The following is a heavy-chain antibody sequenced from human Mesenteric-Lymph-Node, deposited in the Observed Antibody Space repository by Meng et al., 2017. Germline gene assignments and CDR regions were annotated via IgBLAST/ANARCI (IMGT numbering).Heavy chain of an antibody. CDR1: GFTFSLYE. CDR2: ISSSGSTV. V-gene: IGHV3-48*03. CDR3: ARLRSAGKHNYYYYGMDV. Sequence: SLMISCVSPGFTFSLYEMNWVRQAPGKWLEWVSYISSSGSTVNYADSVKGRSTISRDNANNSLYVQMNSLGAEDTAVYYCARLRSAGKHNYYYYGMDVWGQGTTVTVSS. J-gene: IGHJ6*02. D-gene: IGHD1-26*01.